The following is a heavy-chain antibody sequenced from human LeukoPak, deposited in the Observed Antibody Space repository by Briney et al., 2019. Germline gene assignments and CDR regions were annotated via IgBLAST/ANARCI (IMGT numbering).Heavy chain of an antibody. V-gene: IGHV4-59*01. D-gene: IGHD1-26*01. CDR2: VYYSGST. J-gene: IGHJ4*02. CDR1: GGSMSYYY. CDR3: ARDNRVWDWGGDFDY. Sequence: SETLSLTCTVSGGSMSYYYWSWIRQSPGKGLEWIGYVYYSGSTNYNPSLQSRVTISLDTSQNQFSLKLSSVTAADTAVYYCARDNRVWDWGGDFDYWGQGTLVTVSS.